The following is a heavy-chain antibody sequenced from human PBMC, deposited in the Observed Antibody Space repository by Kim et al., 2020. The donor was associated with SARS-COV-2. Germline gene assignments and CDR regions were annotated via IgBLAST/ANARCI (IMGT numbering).Heavy chain of an antibody. D-gene: IGHD4-17*01. CDR3: VKDAGETTVVTPGYFDY. Sequence: GGSLRLSCSASGFTFSSYAMHCVRQAPGKGLEYVSAISSNGGSTYYADSVKGRFTISRDNSKNTLYLQMSSLRAEDTAVYYCVKDAGETTVVTPGYFDYWGQGTLVTVSS. CDR1: GFTFSSYA. V-gene: IGHV3-64D*09. CDR2: ISSNGGST. J-gene: IGHJ4*02.